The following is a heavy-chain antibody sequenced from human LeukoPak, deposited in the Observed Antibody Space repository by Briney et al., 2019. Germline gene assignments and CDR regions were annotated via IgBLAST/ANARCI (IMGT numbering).Heavy chain of an antibody. V-gene: IGHV4-59*08. D-gene: IGHD2-15*01. CDR1: DXSMTGYY. CDR3: ARQPYRSGAYYFDY. Sequence: SETLSLTCTVSDXSMTGYYGSWIRQPPGKGLEWVAYIFHSGDTNYNPSLRSRITISIDTSKNQFSLKLRSVTAADTAVYYCARQPYRSGAYYFDYWGQGTLITVSS. CDR2: IFHSGDT. J-gene: IGHJ4*02.